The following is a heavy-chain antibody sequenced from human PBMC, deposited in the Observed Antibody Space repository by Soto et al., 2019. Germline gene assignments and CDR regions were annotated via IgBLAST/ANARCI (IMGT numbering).Heavy chain of an antibody. CDR1: GFTFSTYA. V-gene: IGHV3-23*01. D-gene: IGHD3-22*01. Sequence: EGQLLESGGGLVEPGGSLRLSCAASGFTFSTYAMTWVRQAPGKGLEWVSAISGSGISTFYAQSVKGRFTISRDNSKNTLFLQMNSLRADDTAIYYCAKKIDDSSAYYWVAFDIWGQGTLVTVSS. J-gene: IGHJ3*02. CDR3: AKKIDDSSAYYWVAFDI. CDR2: ISGSGIST.